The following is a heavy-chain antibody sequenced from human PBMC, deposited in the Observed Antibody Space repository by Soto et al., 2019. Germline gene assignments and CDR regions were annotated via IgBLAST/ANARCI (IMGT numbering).Heavy chain of an antibody. D-gene: IGHD4-17*01. V-gene: IGHV1-2*04. J-gene: IGHJ3*02. CDR3: ARDITVTTVGIAFDI. Sequence: ASVKVSCKASGYTFTGYYMHCVRQAPGQGLEWMGWINPNSGGTNYAQKFQGWVTMTRDTSISTAYMELSRLRSDDTAVYYCARDITVTTVGIAFDIWGQGTMVTVSS. CDR1: GYTFTGYY. CDR2: INPNSGGT.